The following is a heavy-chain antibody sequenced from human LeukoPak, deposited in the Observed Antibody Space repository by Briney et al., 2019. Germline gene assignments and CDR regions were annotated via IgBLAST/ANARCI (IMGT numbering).Heavy chain of an antibody. CDR1: GGSISSGATY. CDR3: ARELTYYDILTGYSPTAWFDP. Sequence: PSQSLSLSCAVSGGSISSGATYWGWIRQPPGKGLEWLGYIYYSGRTYYNPSLKSRVTISVATSKNQFSLKLSSVTAADTDVYYCARELTYYDILTGYSPTAWFDPWGQGTLVTVSS. J-gene: IGHJ5*02. CDR2: IYYSGRT. D-gene: IGHD3-9*01. V-gene: IGHV4-30-4*01.